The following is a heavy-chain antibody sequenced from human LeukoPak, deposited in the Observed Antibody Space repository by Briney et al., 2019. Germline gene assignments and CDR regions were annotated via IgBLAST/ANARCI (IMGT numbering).Heavy chain of an antibody. CDR1: GFTFSSYW. CDR3: AKVFPYYDSSGRYFDY. J-gene: IGHJ4*02. CDR2: IKQDGSEK. Sequence: GGSLRLSCAASGFTFSSYWMSWVRQAPGKGLEWVANIKQDGSEKYYVDSVKGRFTISRDNAKNTLYLQMNSLRAEDTAVYYCAKVFPYYDSSGRYFDYWGQGTLVTVSS. V-gene: IGHV3-7*03. D-gene: IGHD3-22*01.